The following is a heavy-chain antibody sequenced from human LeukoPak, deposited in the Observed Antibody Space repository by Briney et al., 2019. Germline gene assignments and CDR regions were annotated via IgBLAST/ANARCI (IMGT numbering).Heavy chain of an antibody. CDR1: GFTFSNAW. CDR3: TTDDYDFWSGYWGDY. D-gene: IGHD3-3*01. Sequence: GGSLRLSCAASGFTFSNAWMSWVRQAPGKGLEWVGRIKSKTDGGTTDYAAPVKGRFTISRDDSKNTLYLQMNSLKTEDTAVYYCTTDDYDFWSGYWGDYWGQGTLVTVSS. CDR2: IKSKTDGGTT. J-gene: IGHJ4*02. V-gene: IGHV3-15*01.